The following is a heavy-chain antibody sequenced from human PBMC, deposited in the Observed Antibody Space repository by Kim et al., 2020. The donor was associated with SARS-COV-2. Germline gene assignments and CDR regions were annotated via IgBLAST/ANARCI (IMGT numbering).Heavy chain of an antibody. D-gene: IGHD3-10*01. CDR3: ARTRPESNYYGSGHYFDY. Sequence: GGSLRLSCAASGFTFSSYWMSWVRQAPGKGLEWVANIKQDGSEKYYVDSVKGRFTISRDNAKNSLYLQMNSLRAEDTAVYYCARTRPESNYYGSGHYFDYWGQGTLVTVSS. V-gene: IGHV3-7*01. CDR2: IKQDGSEK. J-gene: IGHJ4*02. CDR1: GFTFSSYW.